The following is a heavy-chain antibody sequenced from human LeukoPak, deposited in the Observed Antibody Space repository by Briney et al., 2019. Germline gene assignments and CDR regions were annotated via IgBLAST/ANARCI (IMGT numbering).Heavy chain of an antibody. CDR2: IYYSGST. J-gene: IGHJ3*02. D-gene: IGHD3-9*01. CDR3: AREEYFDWPTRGAFDI. CDR1: GGSISSGGYY. Sequence: SQTLSLTCTVSGGSISSGGYYWSWIRQHPGKGLEWIGYIYYSGSTYYNPSLKSRVTISVDTSKNQFSLKLSSVTAADTAVYYCAREEYFDWPTRGAFDIWGQGTMVTVSS. V-gene: IGHV4-31*03.